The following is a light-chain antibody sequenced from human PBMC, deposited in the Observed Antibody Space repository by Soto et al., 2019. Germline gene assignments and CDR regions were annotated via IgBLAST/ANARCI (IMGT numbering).Light chain of an antibody. CDR3: QHHGGSPIT. Sequence: EIVMTQSPATLSVSPGERATLSCRASHSVSSNLAWYQQRPGQAPRLLISGASTRATGIPARFSASGSGTDFTLTISRLEPEDFAVYYCQHHGGSPITFGQGTRLEIK. CDR2: GAS. CDR1: HSVSSN. J-gene: IGKJ5*01. V-gene: IGKV3-15*01.